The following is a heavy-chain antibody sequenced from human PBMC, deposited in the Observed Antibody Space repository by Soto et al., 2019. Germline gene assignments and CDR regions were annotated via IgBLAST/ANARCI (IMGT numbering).Heavy chain of an antibody. CDR2: ISSSSVTI. J-gene: IGHJ6*02. V-gene: IGHV3-48*02. CDR1: GFTFSSYS. D-gene: IGHD3-16*01. Sequence: GGSLRLSCAASGFTFSSYSMNWVRQAPGKGLQWVPYISSSSVTIYYADSVKGRFTISRDNAKNSLYLQMNSLRDEDTAVYYCARKDSYGFYGMDVWGLGTTVTVSS. CDR3: ARKDSYGFYGMDV.